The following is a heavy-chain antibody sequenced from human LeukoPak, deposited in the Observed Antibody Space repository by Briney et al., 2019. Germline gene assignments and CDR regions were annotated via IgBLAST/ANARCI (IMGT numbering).Heavy chain of an antibody. V-gene: IGHV4-34*01. Sequence: PSETLSLTCAVYGGSFSGYYWSWIRQPPGKGLEWIGEINHSGSTNYNPSLKSRVTISVDTSKNQFSLKLSSVTAADTAVYYCASTVIPYYYYGMDVWGQGTTVTVSS. CDR3: ASTVIPYYYYGMDV. CDR1: GGSFSGYY. CDR2: INHSGST. J-gene: IGHJ6*02. D-gene: IGHD4-11*01.